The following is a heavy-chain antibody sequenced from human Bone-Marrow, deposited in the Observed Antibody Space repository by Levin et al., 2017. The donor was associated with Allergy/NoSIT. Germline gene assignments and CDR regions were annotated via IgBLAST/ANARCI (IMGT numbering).Heavy chain of an antibody. CDR1: GYTFTSYD. Sequence: ASVKVSCKASGYTFTSYDINWVRQATGQGLEWMGWMNPNSGNTGYAQKFQGRVTLTRNTSISTAYMELSSLTSEDTAVYYCARGQFGSWYVWFDPWGQGTLVTVSS. CDR3: ARGQFGSWYVWFDP. J-gene: IGHJ5*02. D-gene: IGHD6-13*01. V-gene: IGHV1-8*01. CDR2: MNPNSGNT.